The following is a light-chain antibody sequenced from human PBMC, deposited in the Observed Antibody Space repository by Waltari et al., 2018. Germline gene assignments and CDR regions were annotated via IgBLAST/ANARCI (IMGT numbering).Light chain of an antibody. V-gene: IGLV2-11*01. CDR1: SSDIGDYKS. CDR2: DVI. CDR3: CSYAGRYTPYV. Sequence: QSALTQPRSVSGSPGQSVTFPCTGTSSDIGDYKSVCWYQQHPGKAPKLMIYDVIKRPSGVPDRFSGSKSVNTASLTISGLQAEDEADYYCCSYAGRYTPYVFGTGTKVTVL. J-gene: IGLJ1*01.